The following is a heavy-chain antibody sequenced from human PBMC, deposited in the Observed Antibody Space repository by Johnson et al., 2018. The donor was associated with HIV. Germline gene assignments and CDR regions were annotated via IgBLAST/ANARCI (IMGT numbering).Heavy chain of an antibody. CDR1: GFTFSYYG. J-gene: IGHJ3*02. CDR3: AKDRLFGFRNDAFDI. V-gene: IGHV3-30*02. CDR2: IRYDGSNK. D-gene: IGHD3-16*01. Sequence: QVQLVESGGGVVQPGGSLRLSCAASGFTFSYYGMHWVRQVPGKGLEWVAFIRYDGSNKYYADSVKGRFTISRDNSKNTLYLQMNSLRAEDTAVYYCAKDRLFGFRNDAFDIWGQGTMVTVSS.